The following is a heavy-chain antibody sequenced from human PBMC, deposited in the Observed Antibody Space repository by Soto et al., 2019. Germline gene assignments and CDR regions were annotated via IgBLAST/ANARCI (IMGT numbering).Heavy chain of an antibody. CDR2: INAGNGNT. Sequence: QVQLVQSGAEEKKPGASVKVSCKACGYTFTSYAMHWVRQAPGQRLEWMGWINAGNGNTKCSQKFQDRVTITRDTSASTAYMELSSLRSEDTAVYYCARGESVVGDYWGQGTLVTVSS. D-gene: IGHD2-15*01. CDR3: ARGESVVGDY. V-gene: IGHV1-3*05. CDR1: GYTFTSYA. J-gene: IGHJ4*02.